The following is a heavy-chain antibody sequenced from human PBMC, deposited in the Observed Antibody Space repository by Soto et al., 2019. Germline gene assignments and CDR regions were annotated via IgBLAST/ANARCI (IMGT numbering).Heavy chain of an antibody. CDR2: FDPEDGET. Sequence: ASVKVSCKVSGYTLTELSMHWVRQAPGKGLEWMGGFDPEDGETIYAQKFQGRVTMIEDTSTDTAYMELSSLRSEDTAVYYCATQIRARWYERASHGFDPWGQGTLVTVSS. CDR3: ATQIRARWYERASHGFDP. J-gene: IGHJ5*02. V-gene: IGHV1-24*01. D-gene: IGHD2-15*01. CDR1: GYTLTELS.